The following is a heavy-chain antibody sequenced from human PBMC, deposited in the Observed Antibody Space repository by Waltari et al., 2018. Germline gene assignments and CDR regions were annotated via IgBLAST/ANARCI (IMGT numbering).Heavy chain of an antibody. CDR1: GGSISSSSYY. V-gene: IGHV4-39*07. Sequence: QVQLQESGPGLVQPSETLSLTCSVSGGSISSSSYYWGWIRQPPGKGLEWIGSIYYSGSTYYNPSLKSRVTISVDTSKNQFSLKLSSVTAADTAVYYCARHPIPYLDYWGQGTLVTVSS. CDR3: ARHPIPYLDY. CDR2: IYYSGST. J-gene: IGHJ4*02.